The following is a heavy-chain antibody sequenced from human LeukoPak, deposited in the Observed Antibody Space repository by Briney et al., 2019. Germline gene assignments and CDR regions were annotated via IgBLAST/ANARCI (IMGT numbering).Heavy chain of an antibody. CDR2: IYYSGST. Sequence: KPSETLSLTCTVSGGAISSYYWSWIRQPPGKEMEWVGSIYYSGSTNYNPSLKSRVTISVDTSKNQFSLKLSSVTAADTAVYHCARVLSIVVVPGATFWFDPWGQGTLVTVSS. V-gene: IGHV4-59*12. J-gene: IGHJ5*02. CDR3: ARVLSIVVVPGATFWFDP. D-gene: IGHD2-2*01. CDR1: GGAISSYY.